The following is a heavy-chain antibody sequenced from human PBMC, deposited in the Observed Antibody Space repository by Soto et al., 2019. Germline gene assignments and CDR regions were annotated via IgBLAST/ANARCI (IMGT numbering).Heavy chain of an antibody. V-gene: IGHV3-23*01. CDR2: ISGSGGST. J-gene: IGHJ4*02. CDR3: ANGSGRSSSLIDY. Sequence: GGSLRLSCAASGFTFSSYAMSWVRQAPGKGLEWVSAISGSGGSTYYADSVKGRFTISRDNSKNTLYLQMNSLRAEDTAVYYCANGSGRSSSLIDYWGQGTLVTVSS. CDR1: GFTFSSYA. D-gene: IGHD6-6*01.